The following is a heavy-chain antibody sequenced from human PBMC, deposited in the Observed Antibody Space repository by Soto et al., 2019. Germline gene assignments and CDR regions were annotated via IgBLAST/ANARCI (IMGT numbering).Heavy chain of an antibody. D-gene: IGHD6-13*01. CDR2: ISSSGTTV. CDR1: GFSFSNYE. Sequence: EVQLVESGGGLVQPGASLRLSCAASGFSFSNYEMNWVRQAPGKGLEWVAYISSSGTTVHYADSVGGRFTVSRDNARNSLYLENNTMCDGDTALYDCAGDRAAGSYWSQGTLVTVTS. CDR3: AGDRAAGSY. V-gene: IGHV3-48*03. J-gene: IGHJ4*02.